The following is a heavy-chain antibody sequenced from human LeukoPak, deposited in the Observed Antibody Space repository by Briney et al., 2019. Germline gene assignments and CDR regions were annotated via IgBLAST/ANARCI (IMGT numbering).Heavy chain of an antibody. CDR1: GGTFSVYA. D-gene: IGHD5-12*01. CDR3: ARNAYEFDY. CDR2: IIPAFGVV. Sequence: SVKVSCKASGGTFSVYAISWVRQAPGQGLEWMGRIIPAFGVVDYAQRFQGRVTITTDESTSTAYMDLTSLRSEDTAVYYCARNAYEFDYWGQGTLVTVSS. J-gene: IGHJ4*02. V-gene: IGHV1-69*05.